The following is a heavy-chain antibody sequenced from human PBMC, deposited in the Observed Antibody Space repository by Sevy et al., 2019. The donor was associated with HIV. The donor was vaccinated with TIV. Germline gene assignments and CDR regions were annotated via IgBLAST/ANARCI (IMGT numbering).Heavy chain of an antibody. D-gene: IGHD5-12*01. V-gene: IGHV1-2*02. CDR2: INPNRGGT. CDR1: GYTFTGYY. J-gene: IGHJ4*02. CDR3: AVDIVATRQYYFDY. Sequence: ASVKVSCKASGYTFTGYYMHWVRQAPGQGLEWMGWINPNRGGTNYAQKFQGRVTMTRDTSISTAYMELSRLRSDDTAVYYCAVDIVATRQYYFDYWGQGTLVTVSS.